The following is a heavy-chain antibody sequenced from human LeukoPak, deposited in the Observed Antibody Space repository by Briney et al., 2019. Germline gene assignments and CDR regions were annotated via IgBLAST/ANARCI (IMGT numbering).Heavy chain of an antibody. CDR2: IYYSGST. CDR1: GGSSSSGGSY. V-gene: IGHV4-31*03. J-gene: IGHJ2*01. D-gene: IGHD2/OR15-2a*01. Sequence: SETLSCTCTVSGGSSSSGGSYWSWTRQPPGKGLEWIGYIYYSGSTYYNPSLKSRVTISVDTSKNHFSLQLSSVTAADTAVYYCARDGENIRENYWYFDLWGRGTLVTVSS. CDR3: ARDGENIRENYWYFDL.